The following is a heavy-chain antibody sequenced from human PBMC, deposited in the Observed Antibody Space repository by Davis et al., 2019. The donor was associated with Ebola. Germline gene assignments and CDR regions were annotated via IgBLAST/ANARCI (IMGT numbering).Heavy chain of an antibody. CDR1: GYTFTGYY. D-gene: IGHD4-11*01. J-gene: IGHJ4*02. CDR3: ARDQATVTTSYFDY. Sequence: ASVKVSCRASGYTFTGYYMHWVRQAPGQGLEWMGWINPNSGGTNYAQKFQGWVTMTRDTSISTAYMELSRLRSEDTAVYYCARDQATVTTSYFDYWGQGTLVTVSS. V-gene: IGHV1-2*04. CDR2: INPNSGGT.